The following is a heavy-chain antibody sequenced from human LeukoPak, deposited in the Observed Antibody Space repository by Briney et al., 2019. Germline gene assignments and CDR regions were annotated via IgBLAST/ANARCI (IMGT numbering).Heavy chain of an antibody. D-gene: IGHD3-10*01. Sequence: ASVKVSCKASGYTFTSYVMHWVRQAPGQRLEWMGWINAGNGNTKYSQKFQGRVTITRDTSASTAYMELSSLRSEDTAVYYCARAPYYYGSGSSNAFDIWGQGTMVTVSS. CDR1: GYTFTSYV. CDR3: ARAPYYYGSGSSNAFDI. J-gene: IGHJ3*02. CDR2: INAGNGNT. V-gene: IGHV1-3*01.